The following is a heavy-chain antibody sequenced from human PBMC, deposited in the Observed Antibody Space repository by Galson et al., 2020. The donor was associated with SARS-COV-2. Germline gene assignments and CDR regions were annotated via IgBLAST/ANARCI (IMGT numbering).Heavy chain of an antibody. CDR1: GFTFSSYA. Sequence: GGSLRLSCAASGFTFSSYAMHWVRQAPGKGLEWVAVISYDGSNKYYADSVKGRFTISRDNSKNTLYLQMNSLRAEDTAVYYCAELIAPSHWGRGTLVTVSS. D-gene: IGHD2-21*01. CDR3: AELIAPSH. V-gene: IGHV3-30*04. J-gene: IGHJ4*02. CDR2: ISYDGSNK.